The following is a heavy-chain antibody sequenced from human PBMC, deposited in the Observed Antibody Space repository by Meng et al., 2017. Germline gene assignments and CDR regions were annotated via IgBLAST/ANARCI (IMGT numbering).Heavy chain of an antibody. V-gene: IGHV3-30*01. J-gene: IGHJ4*02. CDR3: ARDKWELLIGYYFDY. D-gene: IGHD1-26*01. CDR1: GFTFDDYA. CDR2: ISYDGSNK. Sequence: GESLKISCAASGFTFDDYAMHWVRQAPGKGLEWVAVISYDGSNKYYADSVKGRFTISRDNSKNTLYLQMNSLRAEDTAVYYCARDKWELLIGYYFDYWGQGTLVTVSS.